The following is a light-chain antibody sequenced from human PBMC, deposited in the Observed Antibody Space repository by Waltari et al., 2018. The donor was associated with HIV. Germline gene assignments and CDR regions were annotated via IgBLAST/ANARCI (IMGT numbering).Light chain of an antibody. Sequence: QAGLTQPPSVSKALGQTATLTCTGDKNNVGFQGAAWLKHHQGHPPKLLSYRGNNRSSVVPGRYAASTSGKTASLNITGLQADDEADYFCSSWDTRLNGWVFGGGTHLTVL. CDR2: RGN. J-gene: IGLJ3*02. V-gene: IGLV10-54*04. CDR1: KNNVGFQG. CDR3: SSWDTRLNGWV.